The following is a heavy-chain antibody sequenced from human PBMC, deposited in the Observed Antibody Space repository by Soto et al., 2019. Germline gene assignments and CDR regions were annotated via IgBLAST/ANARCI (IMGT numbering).Heavy chain of an antibody. Sequence: ESGGDLGQPGGSLRLSCGASGFTFSNYAMSWVRQAPGKGLDWVSGISGSAASTFYADSVKGRITISRDNSKNTLYLQMNTLNAEDTAVYYCAEWTGRYCCGGRCYLVDPFDYWGQGTLVTVSS. CDR2: ISGSAAST. J-gene: IGHJ4*02. CDR1: GFTFSNYA. V-gene: IGHV3-23*01. D-gene: IGHD2-15*01. CDR3: AEWTGRYCCGGRCYLVDPFDY.